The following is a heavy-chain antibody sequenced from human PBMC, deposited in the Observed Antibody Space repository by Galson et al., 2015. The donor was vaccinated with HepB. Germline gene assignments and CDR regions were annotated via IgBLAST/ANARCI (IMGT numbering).Heavy chain of an antibody. CDR3: ARDSGKGAGTGDYYYYYMDV. D-gene: IGHD6-19*01. J-gene: IGHJ6*03. CDR1: GYTFTNYY. CDR2: INPNGGST. V-gene: IGHV1-46*01. Sequence: SVKVSCKASGYTFTNYYIHWVRQAPGQGLEWMGVINPNGGSTGYAQKFQGRATMTRVTSTITVYMELSSLRSEDTAVYYCARDSGKGAGTGDYYYYYMDVWGKGTTVTVSS.